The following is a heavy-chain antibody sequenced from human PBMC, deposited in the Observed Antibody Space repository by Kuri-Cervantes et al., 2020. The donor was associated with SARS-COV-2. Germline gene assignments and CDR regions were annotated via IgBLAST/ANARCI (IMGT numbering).Heavy chain of an antibody. CDR1: GGSISSSSYY. D-gene: IGHD6-6*01. CDR2: IYYSGST. Sequence: GSLRLSCTVSGGSISSSSYYWGWIRQPPGKGLEWVGSIYYSGSTYYNPSLKSRVTISVDTSKNQFSLKLSSVTAADTAVYYCAREVSSEQLVAFDYWGQGTLVTVSS. V-gene: IGHV4-39*02. CDR3: AREVSSEQLVAFDY. J-gene: IGHJ4*02.